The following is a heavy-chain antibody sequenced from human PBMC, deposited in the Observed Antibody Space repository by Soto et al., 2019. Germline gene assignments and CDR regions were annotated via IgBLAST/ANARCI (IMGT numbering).Heavy chain of an antibody. CDR1: GGSISSGGYC. V-gene: IGHV4-31*03. CDR2: IYYSGST. Sequence: SETLSLTCTVAGGSISSGGYCLSWIRQHPGKGLEWIGYIYYSGSTYYNPSLKSRVTISVDTSKNQFSLKLSSVTAADTAVYYCARGGSTIFGVVTSPPRYWGQGTLVTVSS. D-gene: IGHD3-3*01. J-gene: IGHJ4*02. CDR3: ARGGSTIFGVVTSPPRY.